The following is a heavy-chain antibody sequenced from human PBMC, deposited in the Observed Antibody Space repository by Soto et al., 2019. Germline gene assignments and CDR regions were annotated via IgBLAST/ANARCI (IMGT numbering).Heavy chain of an antibody. V-gene: IGHV3-30-3*01. D-gene: IGHD3-3*01. CDR1: GFTFSSYA. CDR3: ASLDFWSDSXRDY. CDR2: ISYDGSNK. J-gene: IGHJ4*02. Sequence: GGSLRLACAASGFTFSSYAMHWVRQAPGKGLEWVAVISYDGSNKYYADSVKGRFTISRDNSKNTLYLQMNSLRAEDTAVYYCASLDFWSDSXRDYWGQGTLVTVSS.